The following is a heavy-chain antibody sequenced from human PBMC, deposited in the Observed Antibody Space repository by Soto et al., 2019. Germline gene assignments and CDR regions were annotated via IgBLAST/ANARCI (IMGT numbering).Heavy chain of an antibody. CDR2: IIPIFGTA. J-gene: IGHJ6*02. CDR1: GGTFSSYA. CDR3: ASVDCSSTSCPSPPYYYYGMDV. Sequence: VKVSCQASGGTFSSYAISWVRQAPGQGLEWMGGIIPIFGTANYAQKFQGRVTITADKSTSTAYMELSSLRSEDTAVYYCASVDCSSTSCPSPPYYYYGMDVWGQGTPVTVSS. V-gene: IGHV1-69*06. D-gene: IGHD2-2*01.